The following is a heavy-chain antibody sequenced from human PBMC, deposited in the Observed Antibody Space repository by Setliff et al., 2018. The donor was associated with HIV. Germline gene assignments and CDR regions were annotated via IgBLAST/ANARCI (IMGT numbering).Heavy chain of an antibody. Sequence: SETLSLTCAVYGGSFSGFYWTFIRQSPGKGLEWIGEVTHSGTTTYDPSLKRRITISVDTSKNQFSLKLTSVTAADMGVYYCARGRKKTLAVSGTWYFDFWGQGTLVTSPQ. CDR1: GGSFSGFY. CDR2: VTHSGTT. V-gene: IGHV4-34*01. CDR3: ARGRKKTLAVSGTWYFDF. D-gene: IGHD6-19*01. J-gene: IGHJ4*02.